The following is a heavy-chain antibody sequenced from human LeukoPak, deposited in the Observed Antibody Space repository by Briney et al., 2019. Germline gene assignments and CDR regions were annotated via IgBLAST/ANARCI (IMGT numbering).Heavy chain of an antibody. Sequence: SVKVSCKASGGTFSSYAISWVRQAPGQGLEWMGGIIPIFGTANYAQKFQGRVTITADESTSTAYMELSSLRSEDTAVYYCARSGRTGTTSMVFYYWGQGTLVTVSS. V-gene: IGHV1-69*13. CDR3: ARSGRTGTTSMVFYY. CDR2: IIPIFGTA. J-gene: IGHJ4*02. D-gene: IGHD1-7*01. CDR1: GGTFSSYA.